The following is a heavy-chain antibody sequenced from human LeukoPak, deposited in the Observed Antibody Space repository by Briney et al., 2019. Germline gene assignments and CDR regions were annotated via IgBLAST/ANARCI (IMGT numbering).Heavy chain of an antibody. J-gene: IGHJ5*02. D-gene: IGHD1-1*01. V-gene: IGHV3-48*02. Sequence: GGSLTLSCAASGSTFSTYSMNWVRQAPGKGLEWVSYISSRSSTIYYAYSVKGRFTISRDNAKNSLYLQRNSLRDEGTAVYYCARGAIAGRGDNWFWFDPWGQGTLVTVSS. CDR3: ARGAIAGRGDNWFWFDP. CDR2: ISSRSSTI. CDR1: GSTFSTYS.